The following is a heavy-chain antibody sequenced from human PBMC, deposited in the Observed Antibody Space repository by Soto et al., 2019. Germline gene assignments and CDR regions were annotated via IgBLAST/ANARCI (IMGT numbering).Heavy chain of an antibody. CDR3: ADGGEWSFNFVY. CDR2: ISVSGGNT. CDR1: GFTFSTYA. D-gene: IGHD3-3*01. V-gene: IGHV3-23*01. J-gene: IGHJ4*02. Sequence: EVQLLESGGGLVQPGGSLRLSCEASGFTFSTYAMSWVRQAPGKGLEWVSGISVSGGNTYYADSVKGRFTISRDNSKNTLYLQMNNLRAEDTAVYYCADGGEWSFNFVYWGQGTQVTVSS.